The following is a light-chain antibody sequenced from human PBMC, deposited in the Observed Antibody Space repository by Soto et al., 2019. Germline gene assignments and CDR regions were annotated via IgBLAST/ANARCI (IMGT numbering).Light chain of an antibody. Sequence: DIQMTQSPSTLSASVGDRVTFTCRASESISDWLVWYHQRPGKPPKLLIYKASRLESGVLSRFSGSASGTEFTLTITSLQPDDFGTYYCQQYSTSSISFGPGTRLEIK. CDR3: QQYSTSSIS. CDR2: KAS. CDR1: ESISDW. V-gene: IGKV1-5*03. J-gene: IGKJ5*01.